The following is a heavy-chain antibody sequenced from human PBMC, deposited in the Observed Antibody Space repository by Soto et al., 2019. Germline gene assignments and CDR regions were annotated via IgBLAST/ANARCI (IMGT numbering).Heavy chain of an antibody. V-gene: IGHV3-73*01. J-gene: IGHJ6*02. CDR3: TRFTSYSGSYYNYYYGMDV. D-gene: IGHD1-26*01. CDR2: IRSKANSYAT. Sequence: PGGSLRLSCAASGFTFSGSAMHWVRQASGKGLEWVGRIRSKANSYATAYAASVKGRFTISRDDSKNTAYLQMNSLKTEDTAVYYCTRFTSYSGSYYNYYYGMDVWGQGTTVTSP. CDR1: GFTFSGSA.